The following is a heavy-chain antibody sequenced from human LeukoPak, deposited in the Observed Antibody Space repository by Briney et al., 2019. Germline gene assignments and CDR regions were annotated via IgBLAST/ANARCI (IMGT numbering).Heavy chain of an antibody. V-gene: IGHV4-34*01. CDR3: ATLWAGV. D-gene: IGHD3-10*01. CDR1: GVSFSGYY. CDR2: INHSGST. J-gene: IGHJ6*02. Sequence: SEALSLTCAVYGVSFSGYYWSWIRQPPGKGLEWIGEINHSGSTNYNPSLKSRVTISVDTSKNQFSLKLSSVTAADTAVYYCATLWAGVWGQGTTVTVSS.